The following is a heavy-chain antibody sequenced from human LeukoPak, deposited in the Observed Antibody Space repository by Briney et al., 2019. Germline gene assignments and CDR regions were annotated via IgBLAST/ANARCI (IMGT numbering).Heavy chain of an antibody. D-gene: IGHD2-21*02. V-gene: IGHV3-33*01. CDR1: GFTFSSYG. CDR3: ASPTRSPYCGGDCYRNFFYGMDG. Sequence: GGSLRLSCAASGFTFSSYGMHWVRQAPGKGLEWVAVIWYDGSNKYYADSVKGRFTISRDNAKNSLYLQMSSLRAEDTAVYYCASPTRSPYCGGDCYRNFFYGMDGWGQGTTVTVSS. J-gene: IGHJ6*02. CDR2: IWYDGSNK.